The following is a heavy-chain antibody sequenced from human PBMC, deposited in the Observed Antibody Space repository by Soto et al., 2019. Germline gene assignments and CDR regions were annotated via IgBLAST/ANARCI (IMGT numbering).Heavy chain of an antibody. Sequence: QVQLQESGPGLVKPSETLSLTCTVSGGSISSYYWSWIRQPPGKGLEWIGYIYYSGSTNYNPSLKSRVTISVDTSKNQFSLKLSSVTAADTAVYYCASLVRGDRDFDYWGQGTLVTVSS. CDR3: ASLVRGDRDFDY. CDR1: GGSISSYY. CDR2: IYYSGST. V-gene: IGHV4-59*08. D-gene: IGHD3-10*01. J-gene: IGHJ4*02.